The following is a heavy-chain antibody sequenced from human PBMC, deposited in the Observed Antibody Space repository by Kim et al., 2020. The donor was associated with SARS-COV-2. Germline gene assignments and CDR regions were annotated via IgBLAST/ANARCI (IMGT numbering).Heavy chain of an antibody. V-gene: IGHV1-46*01. D-gene: IGHD1-1*01. Sequence: TRYAQRCHGGVTLTRDTSTSTVYMELSSLRSEDTAVYYCARQLRDYYMDVWGKGTTVTVSS. CDR2: T. J-gene: IGHJ6*03. CDR3: ARQLRDYYMDV.